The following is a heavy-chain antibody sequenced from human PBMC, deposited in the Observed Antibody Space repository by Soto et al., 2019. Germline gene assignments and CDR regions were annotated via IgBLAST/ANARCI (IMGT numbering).Heavy chain of an antibody. J-gene: IGHJ2*01. CDR3: ARASYDSSGHNWYFGL. D-gene: IGHD3-22*01. CDR1: GGSISSYY. CDR2: IYYSGST. V-gene: IGHV4-59*01. Sequence: QVQLQESGPGLVKPSETLSLTCTVSGGSISSYYWSWIRQPPGKGLEWIGYIYYSGSTNYNPSLKSRVTISVDTSKNQFSLKLSSVTAADTAVYYCARASYDSSGHNWYFGLWGRGTLVTVSS.